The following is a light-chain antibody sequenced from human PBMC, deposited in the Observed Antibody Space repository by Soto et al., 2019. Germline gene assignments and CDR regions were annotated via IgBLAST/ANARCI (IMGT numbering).Light chain of an antibody. CDR3: LSYTSANTRV. V-gene: IGLV2-14*01. Sequence: ALTQPASVSASPGQSITISCPGTSSDVGGYKFVSWYQHHPGKAPKLMIYEVNNRPSGVSNRFSGSKSGNTASLTISGLQPEDEADYYCLSYTSANTRVFGGGTKLTVL. CDR2: EVN. J-gene: IGLJ3*02. CDR1: SSDVGGYKF.